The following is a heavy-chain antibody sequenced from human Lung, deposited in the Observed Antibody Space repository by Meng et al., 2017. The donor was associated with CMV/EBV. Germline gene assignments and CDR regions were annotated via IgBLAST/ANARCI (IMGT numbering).Heavy chain of an antibody. D-gene: IGHD2-2*03. Sequence: VSCKTTGGTFASHTISWVRQAPGQRLEWMGRIIPFLDMTNYAQMFQGRISITADRSTSTAYMELNSLKSEDTAIYYCASGYCNGNSCHSAFDMWGPGXRVTVSS. V-gene: IGHV1-69*02. CDR2: IIPFLDMT. CDR1: GGTFASHT. J-gene: IGHJ3*02. CDR3: ASGYCNGNSCHSAFDM.